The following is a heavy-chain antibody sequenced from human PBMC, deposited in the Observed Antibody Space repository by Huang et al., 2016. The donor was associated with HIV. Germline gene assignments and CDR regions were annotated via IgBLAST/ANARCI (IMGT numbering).Heavy chain of an antibody. V-gene: IGHV3-15*01. CDR1: GFSFSTVW. J-gene: IGHJ4*02. D-gene: IGHD2-15*01. CDR2: IKNSLDGGTT. Sequence: EVQLIESGGGLVQPGSSLRLSCEGSGFSFSTVWMSWVRQTPGKWLEWVAIIKNSLDGGTTDDAAPVRGRCIISRDDSKNRMDLQMHDLTAADTAVYYCTTWISTAAGGNWGQGTLVTVSS. CDR3: TTWISTAAGGN.